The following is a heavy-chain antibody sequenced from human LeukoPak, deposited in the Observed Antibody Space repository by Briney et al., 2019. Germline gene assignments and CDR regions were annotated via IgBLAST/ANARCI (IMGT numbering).Heavy chain of an antibody. CDR2: ISGDGAST. V-gene: IGHV3-23*01. J-gene: IGHJ3*01. D-gene: IGHD3-10*01. Sequence: GGSLRLSCAASGFTFAIRAMTWVRQAPGKGLEWVSGISGDGASTHYAESVKGQFTISRDNSQNTLFLQMNSLRVEDTAIYYCAKDAYVSGRPLHTFDVWGQGTMVTVSS. CDR1: GFTFAIRA. CDR3: AKDAYVSGRPLHTFDV.